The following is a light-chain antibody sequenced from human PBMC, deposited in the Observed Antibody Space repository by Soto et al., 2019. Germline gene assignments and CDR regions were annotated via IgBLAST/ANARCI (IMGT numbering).Light chain of an antibody. CDR2: RNN. CDR1: SSNIGSNS. J-gene: IGLJ2*01. Sequence: QSVLTQPPSASGTPGQRVTISCSGSSSNIGSNSVYWYQQLPGTAPKLLIYRNNQRPSGVPDRFFGSKSGTSASLAVSGLRSEDEADYYCAGWDGSLSGVVFGGGTKVTVL. CDR3: AGWDGSLSGVV. V-gene: IGLV1-47*01.